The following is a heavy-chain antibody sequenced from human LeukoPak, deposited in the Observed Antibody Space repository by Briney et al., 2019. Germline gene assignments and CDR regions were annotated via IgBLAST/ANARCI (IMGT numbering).Heavy chain of an antibody. Sequence: GESLKIPCKGSGYSFTSYWIGWVRQMPGKGLEWMGIIYPGDSDTRYSPSFQGQVTISADKSISTAYLQWSSLKASDTAMYYCARHTAMVIKPWDYYMDVWGKGTTVTVSS. D-gene: IGHD5-18*01. CDR3: ARHTAMVIKPWDYYMDV. J-gene: IGHJ6*03. CDR2: IYPGDSDT. V-gene: IGHV5-51*01. CDR1: GYSFTSYW.